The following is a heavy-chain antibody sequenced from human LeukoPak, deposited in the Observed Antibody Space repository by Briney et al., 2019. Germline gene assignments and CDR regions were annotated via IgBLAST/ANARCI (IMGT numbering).Heavy chain of an antibody. J-gene: IGHJ4*02. D-gene: IGHD3-10*01. Sequence: GGSLRLSCAASGFTFDDYAMHWVRQAPGKGLEWVSGISWNSGSIGYADSVKGRFTISRDNAKNSLYLQMNSLRAEDTALYYCAKDRSGGSGSYYWGTFDYWGQGTLVTVSS. CDR1: GFTFDDYA. CDR2: ISWNSGSI. V-gene: IGHV3-9*01. CDR3: AKDRSGGSGSYYWGTFDY.